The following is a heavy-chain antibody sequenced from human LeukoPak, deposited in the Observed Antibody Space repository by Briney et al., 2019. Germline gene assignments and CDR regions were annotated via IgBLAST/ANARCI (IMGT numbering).Heavy chain of an antibody. J-gene: IGHJ6*02. Sequence: SATLSLTCAVYGGSFSGYYWSWIRQPPGKGLEWIGEINHSGSTNYNPSLKSRVTISVDTSKNQFSLKLSSVTAADTAVYYCARGLRGWRGIAAAGDYGMDVWGQGTTVTVSS. V-gene: IGHV4-34*01. CDR2: INHSGST. D-gene: IGHD6-13*01. CDR1: GGSFSGYY. CDR3: ARGLRGWRGIAAAGDYGMDV.